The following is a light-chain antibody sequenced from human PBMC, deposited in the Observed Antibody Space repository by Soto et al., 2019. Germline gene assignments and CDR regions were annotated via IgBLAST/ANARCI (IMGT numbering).Light chain of an antibody. J-gene: IGLJ2*01. Sequence: QPVLTQPPSASGTPGQTIAISCSGGSSNIGSHTVNWYQQLPGTTPRLLIYSNTHRPSGVPDRFSGSKSGTSASLAISGLQFEYEGDYYCAAWYDSLNSVVFGGGTKLTVL. CDR3: AAWYDSLNSVV. V-gene: IGLV1-44*01. CDR1: SSNIGSHT. CDR2: SNT.